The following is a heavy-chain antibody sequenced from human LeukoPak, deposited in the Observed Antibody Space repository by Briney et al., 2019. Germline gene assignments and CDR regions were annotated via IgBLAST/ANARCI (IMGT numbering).Heavy chain of an antibody. D-gene: IGHD2-21*01. V-gene: IGHV1-2*02. J-gene: IGHJ4*02. CDR3: ARVSRWETIPHPGDY. Sequence: ASVKVSCKASGYTFTGYYMHWVRQAPGQGLEWMGWINPNSGGTNYAQKFQGRVTMTRDTSISTAYMELSRLRSDDTAVYYCARVSRWETIPHPGDYWGQGTLVTVSS. CDR2: INPNSGGT. CDR1: GYTFTGYY.